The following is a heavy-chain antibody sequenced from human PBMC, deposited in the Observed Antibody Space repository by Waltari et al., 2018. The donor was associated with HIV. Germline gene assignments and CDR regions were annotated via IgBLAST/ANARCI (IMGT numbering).Heavy chain of an antibody. V-gene: IGHV4-61*08. Sequence: QVQLPESGPGLVRPSEHLALTCNVHGVSVLHADYFSTWVRPAPGKGLEWFGYILYSARDNHFFDYGSVRYSPSLRSRLSISVDTSMNQFTLTLASVTPADSAIYYCVSWRGMNATGFDHWGQGSLVIVSS. D-gene: IGHD3-3*01. CDR3: VSWRGMNATGFDH. J-gene: IGHJ4*02. CDR1: GVSVLHADYF. CDR2: ILYSARDNHFFDYGSV.